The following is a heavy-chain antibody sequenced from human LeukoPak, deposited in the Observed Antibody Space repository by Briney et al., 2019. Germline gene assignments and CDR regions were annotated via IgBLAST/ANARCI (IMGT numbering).Heavy chain of an antibody. J-gene: IGHJ4*02. D-gene: IGHD3-22*01. CDR3: AKADDSSGYDYYFDY. CDR1: GFTFSSYA. Sequence: GGSLRLSCAASGFTFSSYAMSWVRQAPGKGLEWVSATSGSGGSTYYADSVKGRFTISRDNTKNTLYLQMNSLRAEDTAVYYCAKADDSSGYDYYFDYWGQGTLVTVSS. V-gene: IGHV3-23*01. CDR2: TSGSGGST.